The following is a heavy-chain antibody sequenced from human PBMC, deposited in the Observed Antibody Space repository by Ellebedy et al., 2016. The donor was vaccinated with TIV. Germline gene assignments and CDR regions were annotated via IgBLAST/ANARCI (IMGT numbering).Heavy chain of an antibody. CDR1: GFPFDSYV. CDR3: ARALNHVDTVSTAPLDC. J-gene: IGHJ4*02. V-gene: IGHV3-30*04. D-gene: IGHD5/OR15-5a*01. CDR2: ISYDGSNK. Sequence: GESLKTSCAASGFPFDSYVMNWVRQAPGKGLEWVALISYDGSNKYFADSVQGRFTISRDKSQNTLYLLMNSLRGDDTAIYYCARALNHVDTVSTAPLDCWGQGTLVTVSS.